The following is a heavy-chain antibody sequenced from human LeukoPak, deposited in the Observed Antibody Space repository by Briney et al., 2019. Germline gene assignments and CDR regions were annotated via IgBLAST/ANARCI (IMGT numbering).Heavy chain of an antibody. V-gene: IGHV4-59*12. D-gene: IGHD3-10*01. Sequence: PSETLSLTCTVSGGSISSYYWSWIRQPPGKGLEWIGYIYYSGSTNYNPSLKSRVTISVDRSKNQFSLKLSSVTAADTAVYYCAREYYYGSGSWFDPWGQGTLVTVSS. CDR1: GGSISSYY. J-gene: IGHJ5*02. CDR3: AREYYYGSGSWFDP. CDR2: IYYSGST.